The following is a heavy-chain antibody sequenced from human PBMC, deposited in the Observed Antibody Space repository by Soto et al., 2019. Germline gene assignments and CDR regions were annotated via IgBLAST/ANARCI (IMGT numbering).Heavy chain of an antibody. J-gene: IGHJ6*02. CDR3: AREDFASRPPPYYYYGMDV. V-gene: IGHV3-30-3*01. Sequence: QVQLVESGGGMVQPGRSLTLSCAASGFTFRTSAMHWVRQAPGKGLQWVAFVSYDGSLKYYADSVKGRFTISRDNSNNTVLLQMNNLRPDDTAVYYCAREDFASRPPPYYYYGMDVWGRGTTVTVSS. CDR2: VSYDGSLK. D-gene: IGHD6-6*01. CDR1: GFTFRTSA.